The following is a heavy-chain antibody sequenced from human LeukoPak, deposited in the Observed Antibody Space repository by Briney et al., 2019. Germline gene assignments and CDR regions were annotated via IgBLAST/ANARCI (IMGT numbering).Heavy chain of an antibody. CDR2: IYSNGHI. CDR3: ARRHYGSGNIDS. V-gene: IGHV4-39*01. D-gene: IGHD3-10*01. Sequence: SETLSLTCSVSSDSISSSSYLWVWVRQPPGKGLEWIGDIYSNGHISYNPSLKSRAAISVDTSKNQFSLNLSSVTAADTAVYYCARRHYGSGNIDSWGQGTLVTVSS. CDR1: SDSISSSSYL. J-gene: IGHJ4*02.